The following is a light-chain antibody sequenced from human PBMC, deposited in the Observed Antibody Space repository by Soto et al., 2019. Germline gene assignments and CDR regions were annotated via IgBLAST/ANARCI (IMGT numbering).Light chain of an antibody. CDR3: LSYAGTLTLCV. CDR1: STDVGGYNY. V-gene: IGLV2-11*01. Sequence: QSALTQPRSVSGSPGQSVTISCTGTSTDVGGYNYVSWYQQHPGTAHKLMIYDVSKRPSGVPDRFSGSKSGNSASLTISGLQAEDEADYYCLSYAGTLTLCVFGTGTKLTVL. J-gene: IGLJ1*01. CDR2: DVS.